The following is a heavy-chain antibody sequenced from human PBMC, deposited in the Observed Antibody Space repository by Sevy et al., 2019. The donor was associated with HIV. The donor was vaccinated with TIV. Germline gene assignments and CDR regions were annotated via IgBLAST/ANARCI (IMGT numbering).Heavy chain of an antibody. Sequence: GGSLRLSCATSGFTFSDYAVSWLRQAPGKGLQWVGFIRSKIYGGTPEYAASVKGRFTISRDDSKSIAYLQMNSLKTGDTAVYYCARLQGTISPHNYLGTDVWGQGTTVTVSS. CDR1: GFTFSDYA. D-gene: IGHD3-3*01. V-gene: IGHV3-49*03. CDR3: ARLQGTISPHNYLGTDV. CDR2: IRSKIYGGTP. J-gene: IGHJ6*01.